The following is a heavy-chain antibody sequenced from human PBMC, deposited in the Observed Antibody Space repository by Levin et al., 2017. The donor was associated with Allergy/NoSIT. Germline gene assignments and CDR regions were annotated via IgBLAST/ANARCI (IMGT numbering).Heavy chain of an antibody. J-gene: IGHJ3*02. CDR3: AARYCSGGSCYPWDAFDS. CDR1: GYTFTGYY. Sequence: GASVKVSCKASGYTFTGYYMHWVRQAPGQGLEWMGWINPNSGGTNYAQKFQGRVTMTRDTSISTAYMELSRLRSDDTAVYYCAARYCSGGSCYPWDAFDSWGQGTMVTVSS. D-gene: IGHD2-15*01. V-gene: IGHV1-2*02. CDR2: INPNSGGT.